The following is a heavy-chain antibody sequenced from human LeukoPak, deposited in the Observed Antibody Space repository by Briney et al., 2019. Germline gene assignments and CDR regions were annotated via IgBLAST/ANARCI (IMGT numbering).Heavy chain of an antibody. J-gene: IGHJ3*02. CDR3: ARDLDTYVLLIAYDTFDS. V-gene: IGHV3-7*01. D-gene: IGHD2-21*01. CDR2: IKPNGIEK. CDR1: GFTFSNYW. Sequence: GGSLRLSCEGSGFTFSNYWMTWVRQAPGKGLEWVANIKPNGIEKHYADSVEGRFTISRDNAKNSLYLEMNSLRAEDTAVYYCARDLDTYVLLIAYDTFDSWGQGTMVTVSS.